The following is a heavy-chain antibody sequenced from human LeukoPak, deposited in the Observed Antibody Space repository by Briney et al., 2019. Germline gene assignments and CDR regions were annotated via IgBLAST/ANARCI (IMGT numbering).Heavy chain of an antibody. D-gene: IGHD3-16*01. Sequence: GGSLRLSCAASGFTFDDYGMHWVRQAPGKGLEWVSGISWNSDSVGYADSVKGRFTISRDNAENSPYLQMNSLRAEDTAFYYCARAGGSRYYYAMDVWGQGTTVTVSS. CDR1: GFTFDDYG. J-gene: IGHJ6*02. CDR2: ISWNSDSV. CDR3: ARAGGSRYYYAMDV. V-gene: IGHV3-9*01.